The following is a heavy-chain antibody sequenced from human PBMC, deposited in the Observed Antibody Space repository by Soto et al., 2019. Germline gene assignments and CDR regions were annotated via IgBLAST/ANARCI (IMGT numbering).Heavy chain of an antibody. Sequence: ASVKVSCKASGYTFTGYYMHWVRQAPGQGLEWMGWINPNSGGTNYAQNFQDRVTMTADTSSSTAYMELRGLRSDDTAKYYCATSYDSGFDPWGQGTLVTVSS. CDR1: GYTFTGYY. D-gene: IGHD3-3*01. CDR3: ATSYDSGFDP. J-gene: IGHJ5*02. CDR2: INPNSGGT. V-gene: IGHV1-2*02.